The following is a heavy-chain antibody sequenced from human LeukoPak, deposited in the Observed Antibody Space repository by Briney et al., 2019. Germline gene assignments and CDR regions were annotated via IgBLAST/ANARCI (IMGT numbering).Heavy chain of an antibody. V-gene: IGHV4-59*11. D-gene: IGHD6-13*01. Sequence: SETLSLTCTVSSGSISSHYWSWIRQPPGKGLEWIGYIYYSGSTNYNPSLKSRVTISVDTSKNQFSLKLSPVTAADTAVYYCARLRRKSSTTLGYFDYWGQGTLVTVSS. CDR3: ARLRRKSSTTLGYFDY. CDR2: IYYSGST. J-gene: IGHJ4*02. CDR1: SGSISSHY.